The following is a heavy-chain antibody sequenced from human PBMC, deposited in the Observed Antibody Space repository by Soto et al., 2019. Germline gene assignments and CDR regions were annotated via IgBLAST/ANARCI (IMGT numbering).Heavy chain of an antibody. J-gene: IGHJ6*02. Sequence: GESLKISCKGSGYSFTSYWIGWVRQMPGKGLEWMGIIYPGDSDTRYSPSFQGQVTISADKSISTAYLQWSSLKASDTAMYYCERLGAPTTVTPRKAYYYGMDVWGQGTTVTVSS. CDR1: GYSFTSYW. CDR2: IYPGDSDT. CDR3: ERLGAPTTVTPRKAYYYGMDV. V-gene: IGHV5-51*01. D-gene: IGHD4-4*01.